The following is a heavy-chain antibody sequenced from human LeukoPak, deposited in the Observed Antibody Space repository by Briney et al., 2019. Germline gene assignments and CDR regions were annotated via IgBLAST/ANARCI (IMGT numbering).Heavy chain of an antibody. CDR2: IFYSGST. J-gene: IGHJ3*01. D-gene: IGHD6-13*01. Sequence: SETLSLTCTVSGGSISGHHWSWIRQAPGKGLEWIGNIFYSGSTNYNPSLESRVTMAVDTSRNQFSLKLNSVTAADTAVYYCARHSAHSSTNDAFDLWGQGTLVTVSS. V-gene: IGHV4-59*08. CDR1: GGSISGHH. CDR3: ARHSAHSSTNDAFDL.